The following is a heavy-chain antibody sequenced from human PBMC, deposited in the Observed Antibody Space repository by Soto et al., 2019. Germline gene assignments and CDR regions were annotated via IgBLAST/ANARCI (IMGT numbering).Heavy chain of an antibody. CDR2: VSARGRDT. D-gene: IGHD1-26*01. Sequence: GGSLRLSCAASGFTFSGYAMNWVRQAPGKGLEWVAGVSARGRDTSYADSVKGRFSISRDNGKYALYLQMTSLRPEDTALYYCVKDISGAYSGPNYDAWGQGTLVTVS. CDR1: GFTFSGYA. V-gene: IGHV3-23*01. CDR3: VKDISGAYSGPNYDA. J-gene: IGHJ4*02.